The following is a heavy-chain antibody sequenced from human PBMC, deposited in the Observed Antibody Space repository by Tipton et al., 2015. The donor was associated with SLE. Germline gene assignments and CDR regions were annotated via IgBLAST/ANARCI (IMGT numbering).Heavy chain of an antibody. D-gene: IGHD5-24*01. J-gene: IGHJ4*02. Sequence: GSLRLSCAASGFTFSSNALHWVRQAPGKGLEWVSSISSSSSYIYYADSVKGRFTISRDNAKNSLYLQMNSLRAEDTAVYYCARGPPEMATILDYWGQGTLVTVSS. CDR2: ISSSSSYI. V-gene: IGHV3-21*01. CDR3: ARGPPEMATILDY. CDR1: GFTFSSNA.